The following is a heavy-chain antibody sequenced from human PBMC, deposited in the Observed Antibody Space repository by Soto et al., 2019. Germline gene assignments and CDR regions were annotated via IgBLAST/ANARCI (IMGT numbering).Heavy chain of an antibody. CDR3: ARECILFSGVIVFYGMDV. D-gene: IGHD3-3*01. J-gene: IGHJ6*02. CDR1: GYSFTRHD. Sequence: QVQLVQSGAEVKKPGASVKVSCKASGYSFTRHDINWVRQAPGQGLEWMGWINPSSGNTGYAQRFLGRLTMTTDTSISTAYMELSGQKSEDTAIYYCARECILFSGVIVFYGMDVWGQGTTVTVPS. CDR2: INPSSGNT. V-gene: IGHV1-8*01.